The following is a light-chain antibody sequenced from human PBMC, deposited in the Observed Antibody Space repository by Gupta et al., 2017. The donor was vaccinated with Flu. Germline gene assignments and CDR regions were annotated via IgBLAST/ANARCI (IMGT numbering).Light chain of an antibody. CDR2: SNN. CDR1: SSNIGSNV. Sequence: VTISCSGSSSNIGSNVVSWYQHRPGTAPKLLIYSNNQRPSGVPDRFSGSKSGTSASLAISGLQSEDEADYYCAAWDDSLNGLWVFGGGTKLTVL. CDR3: AAWDDSLNGLWV. V-gene: IGLV1-44*01. J-gene: IGLJ3*02.